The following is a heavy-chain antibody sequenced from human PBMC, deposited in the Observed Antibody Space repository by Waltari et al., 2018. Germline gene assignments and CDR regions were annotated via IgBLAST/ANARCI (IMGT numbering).Heavy chain of an antibody. V-gene: IGHV3-48*01. CDR1: GFTFSSYS. CDR3: ARDRPKDV. J-gene: IGHJ6*02. Sequence: EVQLVESGGGLVQPGGSLRLSCAASGFTFSSYSMNWVRQAPGKGLEWVSYISSSSSASYYAASVKGRVTITRYNAKNSLYLQMNSLSAEDSAVYYCARDRPKDVWGQGTTVTVSS. CDR2: ISSSSSAS.